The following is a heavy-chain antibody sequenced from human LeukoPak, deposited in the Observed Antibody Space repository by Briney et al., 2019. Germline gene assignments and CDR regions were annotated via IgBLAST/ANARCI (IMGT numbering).Heavy chain of an antibody. D-gene: IGHD5-18*01. CDR1: GFIFTNYF. Sequence: GGSLRLSCAASGFIFTNYFMSWVRQAPGKGLEWVASIKHDGSEKYYVDSVRGRFTISRDNSKNTLYLQMNSLRAEDTAIYYCAKDLIAYSYGYAGRSNFDYWGQGTLVTVSS. J-gene: IGHJ4*02. V-gene: IGHV3-7*03. CDR3: AKDLIAYSYGYAGRSNFDY. CDR2: IKHDGSEK.